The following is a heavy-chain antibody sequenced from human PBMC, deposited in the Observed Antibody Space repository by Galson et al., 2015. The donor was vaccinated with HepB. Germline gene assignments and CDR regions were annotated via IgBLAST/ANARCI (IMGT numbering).Heavy chain of an antibody. CDR1: GYTFTSYA. Sequence: SVKVSCKASGYTFTSYAMNWVRQAPGQGLEWVGWINTNTGNPTYAQGFTGRFVFSLDTSVSTAYLQISSLKAEDTAVYYCARAARYYYDSSGYSWDAFDIWGQGTMVTVSS. V-gene: IGHV7-4-1*02. J-gene: IGHJ3*02. CDR3: ARAARYYYDSSGYSWDAFDI. D-gene: IGHD3-22*01. CDR2: INTNTGNP.